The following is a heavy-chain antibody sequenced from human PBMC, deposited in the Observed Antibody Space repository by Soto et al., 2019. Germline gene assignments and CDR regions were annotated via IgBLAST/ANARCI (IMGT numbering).Heavy chain of an antibody. D-gene: IGHD4-17*01. Sequence: SETLSLTCAVYGGSFSGYYWSWIRQPPGKGLEWIGEINHSGSTNYNPSLKSRVTISVDTSKNQFSLKLSSVTAADTAVYYCARGLGTVTNLYYMDVWGKGTTVTVSS. CDR1: GGSFSGYY. J-gene: IGHJ6*03. CDR2: INHSGST. CDR3: ARGLGTVTNLYYMDV. V-gene: IGHV4-34*01.